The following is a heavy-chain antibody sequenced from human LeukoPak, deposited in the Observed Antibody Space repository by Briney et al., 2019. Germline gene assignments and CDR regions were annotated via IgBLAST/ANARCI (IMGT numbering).Heavy chain of an antibody. CDR3: GTPRWSGFVDS. Sequence: GGSLRLSCTASTRYFTNYWMHWIRQVPGKGLAWVARIDRDGITADYADSVKGRFTISRHNAKNTAYLQMDSLRAEDTAVYYCGTPRWSGFVDSWGPGTRVTVSS. V-gene: IGHV3-74*01. CDR1: TRYFTNYW. D-gene: IGHD3-3*01. J-gene: IGHJ5*01. CDR2: IDRDGITA.